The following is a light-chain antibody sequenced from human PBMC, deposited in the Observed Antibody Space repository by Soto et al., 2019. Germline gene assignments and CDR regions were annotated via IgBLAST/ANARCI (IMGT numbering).Light chain of an antibody. Sequence: EIVMTQSPATLSVSPGERATLSCRASQSVSSNLAWYQQKPGQAPRLLIYGAPTRATGIPARFSGSGSGTEFTLTISSLQSEDFAVYYCQQYNNWPPVTFXGGTKVDIK. V-gene: IGKV3-15*01. CDR3: QQYNNWPPVT. CDR1: QSVSSN. CDR2: GAP. J-gene: IGKJ4*01.